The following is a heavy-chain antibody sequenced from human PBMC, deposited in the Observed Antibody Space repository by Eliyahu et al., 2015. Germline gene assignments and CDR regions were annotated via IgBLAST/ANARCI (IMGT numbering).Heavy chain of an antibody. CDR2: INHSGST. CDR1: GGSFSGYY. D-gene: IGHD5-18*01. Sequence: QVQLQQRGAGLLKPSETLSLTCAVYGGSFSGYYWSWIRQPPGKGLEWIGEINHSGSTNYNPSLKSRVTISVDTSKNQFSLKLSSVTAADTAVYYCARGLRHTAMARDTGLDYWGQGTLVTVSS. V-gene: IGHV4-34*01. J-gene: IGHJ4*02. CDR3: ARGLRHTAMARDTGLDY.